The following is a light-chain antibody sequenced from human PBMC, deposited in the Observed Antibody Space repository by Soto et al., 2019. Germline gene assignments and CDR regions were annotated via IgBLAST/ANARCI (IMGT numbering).Light chain of an antibody. CDR2: SDD. CDR3: AAWDDSLNGLV. J-gene: IGLJ2*01. V-gene: IGLV1-44*01. Sequence: QSVLTQPPSASGTPGQRVTISCSGSNSNIGTYTVNWYQQLPGTAPKLLIYSDDERPSGVPDRFSGSKSGTSASLAISGLQSEDEADYYCAAWDDSLNGLVFGGGTKLTVL. CDR1: NSNIGTYT.